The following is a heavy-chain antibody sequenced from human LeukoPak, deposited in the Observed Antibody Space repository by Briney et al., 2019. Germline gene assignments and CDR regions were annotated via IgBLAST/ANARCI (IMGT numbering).Heavy chain of an antibody. Sequence: ASVKVSCKASGYTFSNYGISWVRQAPGQGLEWMGWISAYNGNTNYAQKLQGRVTMTTDTSTSTAYMELRSLRSEDTAVYSCARTGRDGYNYYFDYWGQGTLVTISS. V-gene: IGHV1-18*01. J-gene: IGHJ4*02. CDR2: ISAYNGNT. CDR3: ARTGRDGYNYYFDY. CDR1: GYTFSNYG. D-gene: IGHD5-24*01.